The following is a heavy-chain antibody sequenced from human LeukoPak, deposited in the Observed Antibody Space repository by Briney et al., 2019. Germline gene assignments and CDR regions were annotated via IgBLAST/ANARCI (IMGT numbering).Heavy chain of an antibody. CDR1: GFTFDDYA. D-gene: IGHD6-6*01. CDR2: ISGTGGST. J-gene: IGHJ4*02. Sequence: GGSLRLSCAASGFTFDDYAMHWVRQAPGKGLEWVSTISGTGGSTYYADSVKGRFTISRDNSKNTLYLQMNSLRAEDTAVYYCAKDGMYSSSSSYYFDYWGQGTLVTVSS. CDR3: AKDGMYSSSSSYYFDY. V-gene: IGHV3-23*01.